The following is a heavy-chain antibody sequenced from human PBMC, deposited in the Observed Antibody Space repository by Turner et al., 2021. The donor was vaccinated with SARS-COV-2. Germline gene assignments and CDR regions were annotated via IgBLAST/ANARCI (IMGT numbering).Heavy chain of an antibody. Sequence: QVQLVESGGGVVQPGRSLRLSCAASGFTFSTYGMHWFRQAPGKGLEWVAVISYDGSNKYYADSVRGRFTISRDNSKNTLYLQMNSLRAEDTAVYYCAKQISYYGSGSLYYFDYWGQGTLVTVSS. J-gene: IGHJ4*02. V-gene: IGHV3-30*18. D-gene: IGHD3-10*01. CDR1: GFTFSTYG. CDR2: ISYDGSNK. CDR3: AKQISYYGSGSLYYFDY.